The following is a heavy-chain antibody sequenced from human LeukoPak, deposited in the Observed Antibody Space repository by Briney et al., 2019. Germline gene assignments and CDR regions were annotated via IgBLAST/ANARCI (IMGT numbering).Heavy chain of an antibody. Sequence: PSETLSLTCTVSGGSISSYYWSWIRQPPGKGLEWIGYIYYSGSTNYNPSLKSRVTISVDTSKNQFSLKLSSVTAAVTAVYYCARAYSWYHWFDPWGQGTLVTVSS. CDR1: GGSISSYY. V-gene: IGHV4-59*01. J-gene: IGHJ5*02. D-gene: IGHD6-13*01. CDR2: IYYSGST. CDR3: ARAYSWYHWFDP.